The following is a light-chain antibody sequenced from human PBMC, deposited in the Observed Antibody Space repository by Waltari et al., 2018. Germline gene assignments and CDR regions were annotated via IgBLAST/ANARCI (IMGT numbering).Light chain of an antibody. CDR3: QQSYSSPPT. CDR1: KRISTC. V-gene: IGKV1-39*01. Sequence: DIQMSQSPSSLCASVGDRGTITCRASKRISTCLNEYQQKPWKAPKLLIYATSTLKSGVPSRIDGNTNGTEFTLTINNLQPEDFATYYCQQSYSSPPTFGQGP. J-gene: IGKJ1*01. CDR2: ATS.